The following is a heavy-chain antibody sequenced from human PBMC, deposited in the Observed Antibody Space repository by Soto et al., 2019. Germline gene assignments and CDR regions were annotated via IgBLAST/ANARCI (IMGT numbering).Heavy chain of an antibody. Sequence: SETLSLTCTVSGVSINNYYWSWIRQPPGKGLEWIGYIYYSGTTNYNPSLKSRLTISLDTSKSQFSLNLSSVTATDTAVYYCARGGDTFGHWGQGTQVTVSS. CDR1: GVSINNYY. CDR3: ARGGDTFGH. V-gene: IGHV4-59*08. J-gene: IGHJ4*02. D-gene: IGHD3-16*01. CDR2: IYYSGTT.